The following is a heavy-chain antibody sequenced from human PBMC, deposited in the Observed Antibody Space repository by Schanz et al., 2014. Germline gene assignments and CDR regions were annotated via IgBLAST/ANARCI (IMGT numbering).Heavy chain of an antibody. CDR2: ISGSGETT. V-gene: IGHV3-23*01. Sequence: VQLLESGGGLVQPGGSLKLSCSASGFTFSSYAMSWVRQAPGKGLEWVSAISGSGETTYYADSVKGRFTISRDNSKNALYLQMNSLRAEDTAVYYCARDGYRNGRPFDHWGQGTRVTVSA. J-gene: IGHJ4*02. D-gene: IGHD5-18*01. CDR1: GFTFSSYA. CDR3: ARDGYRNGRPFDH.